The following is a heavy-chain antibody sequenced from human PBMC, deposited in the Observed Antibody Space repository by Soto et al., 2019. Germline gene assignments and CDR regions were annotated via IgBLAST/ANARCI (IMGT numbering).Heavy chain of an antibody. Sequence: PSETLSLTCTVSGGSISSGGYYWSWIRQHPGKGLEWIGYIYYSGSTYYNPSLKSRVTISVDTSKNQFSLKLSSVTAADTAVYYCARDRGYSGYDSSAYYFDYWGQGTLVTVSS. CDR1: GGSISSGGYY. CDR3: ARDRGYSGYDSSAYYFDY. D-gene: IGHD5-12*01. V-gene: IGHV4-31*03. CDR2: IYYSGST. J-gene: IGHJ4*02.